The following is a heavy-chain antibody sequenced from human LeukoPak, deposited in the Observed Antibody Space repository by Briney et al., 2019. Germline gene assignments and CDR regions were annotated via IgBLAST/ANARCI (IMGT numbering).Heavy chain of an antibody. CDR3: ARDLYIAAAGTSKSWFDP. J-gene: IGHJ5*02. CDR1: GDSVSSSSAA. CDR2: TYYRSKWYN. V-gene: IGHV6-1*01. Sequence: SQTLSLTCAISGDSVSSSSAAWNWIRQSPSRGLEWLGRTYYRSKWYNDYAVSVKSRITINPDTSKNQFSLQLNSVTPEDTAVYYCARDLYIAAAGTSKSWFDPWGQGTLVTVSS. D-gene: IGHD6-13*01.